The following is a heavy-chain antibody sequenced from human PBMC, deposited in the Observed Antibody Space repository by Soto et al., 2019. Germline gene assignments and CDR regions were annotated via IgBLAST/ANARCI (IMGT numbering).Heavy chain of an antibody. V-gene: IGHV1-69*13. J-gene: IGHJ4*02. CDR2: IIPIFGTA. Sequence: GSSVKVSCKASGGTFSSYAISWVRQAPGQGLEWMGGIIPIFGTANYAQKFQGRVTITADESTSTAYMELSSLRSEDTAVYYCARVGHRITMIGEFDYWGQGTLVTVSS. D-gene: IGHD3-22*01. CDR3: ARVGHRITMIGEFDY. CDR1: GGTFSSYA.